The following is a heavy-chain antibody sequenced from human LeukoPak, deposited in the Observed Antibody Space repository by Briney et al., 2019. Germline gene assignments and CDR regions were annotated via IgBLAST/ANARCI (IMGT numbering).Heavy chain of an antibody. D-gene: IGHD6-6*01. CDR1: GYSISSGYY. J-gene: IGHJ4*02. CDR2: IYHSGST. V-gene: IGHV4-38-2*01. CDR3: ARLRSTIAARPFDY. Sequence: SETLSLTCAVSGYSISSGYYWGWIRQPPGKGLEWIGSIYHSGSTYYNPSLKSRVTISVDTSKNQFSLKLSSVTAADTAVYYCARLRSTIAARPFDYWGQGTPVTVSS.